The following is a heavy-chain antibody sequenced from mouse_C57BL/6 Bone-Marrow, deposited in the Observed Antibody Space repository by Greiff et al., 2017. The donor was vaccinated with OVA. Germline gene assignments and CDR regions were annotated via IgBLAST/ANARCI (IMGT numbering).Heavy chain of an antibody. CDR1: GFTFSSYA. CDR3: TRGGWLALFAY. D-gene: IGHD6-1*01. Sequence: EVKLVESGEGLVKPGGSLKLSCAASGFTFSSYAMSWVRQTPEKRLEWVAYISSGGDYIYYADTVKGRFPISRDNARNTLYLQMSSLKSEDTAMYYCTRGGWLALFAYWGQGTLVTVSA. CDR2: ISSGGDYI. V-gene: IGHV5-9-1*02. J-gene: IGHJ3*01.